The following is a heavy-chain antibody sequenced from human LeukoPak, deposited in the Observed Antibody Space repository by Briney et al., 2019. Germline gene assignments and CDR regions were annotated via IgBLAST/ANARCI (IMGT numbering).Heavy chain of an antibody. Sequence: PGGSLRLSCAASGFTFSSYGMHWVRQAPGKGLEWVAVISYDGSNKYYADSVKGRFAISRDNSKNTLYLQTNSLRAEDTAVYYCAKVGSSGLVFNPHLDYWGQGTLVTVSS. CDR2: ISYDGSNK. D-gene: IGHD3/OR15-3a*01. CDR1: GFTFSSYG. J-gene: IGHJ4*02. V-gene: IGHV3-30*18. CDR3: AKVGSSGLVFNPHLDY.